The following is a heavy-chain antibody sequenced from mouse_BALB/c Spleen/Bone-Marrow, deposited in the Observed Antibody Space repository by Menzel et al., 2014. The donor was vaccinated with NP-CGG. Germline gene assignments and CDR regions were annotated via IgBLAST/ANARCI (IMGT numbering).Heavy chain of an antibody. CDR2: INPYNGGT. J-gene: IGHJ1*01. CDR1: GYSFTVYT. D-gene: IGHD1-1*01. V-gene: IGHV1-18*01. CDR3: ASYYGSSWYFDV. Sequence: VQLKQSGPELVKPGASMKISCKTSGYSFTVYTMNWVKQSHGKNLEWIGLINPYNGGTSYNQKFKGKATLTVDKSSSTAYMELFSLTSEDSAVYYCASYYGSSWYFDVWGAGTTVTVSS.